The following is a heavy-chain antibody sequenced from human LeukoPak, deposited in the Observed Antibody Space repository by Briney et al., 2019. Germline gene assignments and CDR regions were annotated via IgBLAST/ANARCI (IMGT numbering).Heavy chain of an antibody. CDR2: IYRGGRT. V-gene: IGHV3-53*01. CDR1: GLIASSNH. J-gene: IGHJ4*02. D-gene: IGHD3-22*01. CDR3: SKVVGDGYSLKNHLDY. Sequence: GALRLSCAASGLIASSNHMTWVRQAPAKGVEGVSLIYRGGRTSFEHSVQGRCSISSNNSKNPLFLEMSSLRVEGTAGEYCSKVVGDGYSLKNHLDYWGLGAQVTVSS.